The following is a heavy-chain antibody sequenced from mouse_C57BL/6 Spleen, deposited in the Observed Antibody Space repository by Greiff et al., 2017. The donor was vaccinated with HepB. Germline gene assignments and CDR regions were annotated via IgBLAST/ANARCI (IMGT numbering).Heavy chain of an antibody. CDR3: TRSDYYGSSYVSFAMDY. Sequence: VQLKESGAELVRPGASVKLSCTASGFNIKDYYMHWVKQRPEQGLEWIGWIDPENGDTEYASKFKGKATITADTSSNTAYLQLSSLTSEDTAVYYCTRSDYYGSSYVSFAMDYWGQGTSVTVSS. J-gene: IGHJ4*01. D-gene: IGHD1-1*01. CDR2: IDPENGDT. CDR1: GFNIKDYY. V-gene: IGHV14-4*01.